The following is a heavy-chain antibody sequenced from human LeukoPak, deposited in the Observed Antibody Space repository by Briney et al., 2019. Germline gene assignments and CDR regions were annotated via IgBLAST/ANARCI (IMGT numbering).Heavy chain of an antibody. Sequence: GGSLRLSCAASGFTFSSYEMNWVRQDPGKGLEWVSYISSSGSTIYYADSVKGRFTISRDNAKNSLYLQMNSLRAEDTAVYYCARDPLAGHYGMDVWGKGTTVTVSS. CDR1: GFTFSSYE. V-gene: IGHV3-48*03. J-gene: IGHJ6*04. CDR2: ISSSGSTI. CDR3: ARDPLAGHYGMDV.